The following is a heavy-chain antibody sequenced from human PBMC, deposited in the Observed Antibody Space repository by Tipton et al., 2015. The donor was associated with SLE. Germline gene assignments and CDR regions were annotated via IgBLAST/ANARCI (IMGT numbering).Heavy chain of an antibody. J-gene: IGHJ6*02. CDR2: IYSSGGT. Sequence: GLVKPSETLSLTCTVSGGSMNSHYWTWIRQPPGKGLEWIAYIYSSGGTKYNPSLKSRVIISIDTPKNQFFLNVTSVTAADTAVYYCAKIFRGGMDVWGQGTTVTVSS. V-gene: IGHV4-59*11. D-gene: IGHD5-24*01. CDR3: AKIFRGGMDV. CDR1: GGSMNSHY.